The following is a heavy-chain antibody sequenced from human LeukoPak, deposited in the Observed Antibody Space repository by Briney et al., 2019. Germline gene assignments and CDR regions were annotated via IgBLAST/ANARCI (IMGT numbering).Heavy chain of an antibody. CDR2: ISGSGSST. V-gene: IGHV3-23*01. D-gene: IGHD1-26*01. Sequence: PGGSLRLSCAASGFTFSSYAMSWVRQAPGKGLEWVSAISGSGSSTYYADSVKGRFTIPRDNSKNTLYLQMNSLRAEDTAVYYCAEDKGWGYSAYDCYGMDVWGQGTTVTVSS. CDR3: AEDKGWGYSAYDCYGMDV. J-gene: IGHJ6*02. CDR1: GFTFSSYA.